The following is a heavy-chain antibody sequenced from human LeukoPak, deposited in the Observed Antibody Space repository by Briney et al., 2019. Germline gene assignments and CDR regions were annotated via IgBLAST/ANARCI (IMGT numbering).Heavy chain of an antibody. CDR2: IIPIFGTA. J-gene: IGHJ4*02. CDR1: GGTFSSYA. D-gene: IGHD2-2*01. CDR3: ARSGHCSGTSCYAEGIDY. Sequence: SVKVSCKASGGTFSSYAISWVRQAPGQGLEWMGGIIPIFGTANYAQKFQGRVTMTTDTSTSTASMELRGLRSDDTAGYYCARSGHCSGTSCYAEGIDYWGQGTLVTVSS. V-gene: IGHV1-69*05.